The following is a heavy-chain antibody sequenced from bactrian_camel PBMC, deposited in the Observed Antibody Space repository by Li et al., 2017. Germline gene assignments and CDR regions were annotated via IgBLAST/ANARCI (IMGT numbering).Heavy chain of an antibody. D-gene: IGHD3*01. CDR3: AAGTGPTGAKVWGGCWYNH. CDR1: GYSSSRHC. CDR2: IGSDGAIT. Sequence: VQLVESGGGSVQAGGSLRLSCTHFGYSSSRHCMGWFRQAPGKAREGVAAIGSDGAITYDESVKGRFSISQDNAKSALHLQMKALKPEDTAMYYCAAGTGPTGAKVWGGCWYNHWGQGTQVTVS. V-gene: IGHV3S31*01. J-gene: IGHJ4*01.